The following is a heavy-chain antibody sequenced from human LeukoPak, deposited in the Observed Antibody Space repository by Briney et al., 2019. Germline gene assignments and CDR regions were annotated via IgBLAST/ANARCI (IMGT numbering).Heavy chain of an antibody. D-gene: IGHD2-21*02. V-gene: IGHV4-30-2*01. CDR3: AREIENCGGDCYPYFDY. CDR2: IYHSGST. Sequence: SQTLSLTCAVSGGSISSGGYSWSWIRQPPGKGLEWIGYIYHSGSTYYNPSLKSRVTISVDRSKNQFSLKLSSVTAADTAVYYCAREIENCGGDCYPYFDYWGQGTLVTVSS. CDR1: GGSISSGGYS. J-gene: IGHJ4*02.